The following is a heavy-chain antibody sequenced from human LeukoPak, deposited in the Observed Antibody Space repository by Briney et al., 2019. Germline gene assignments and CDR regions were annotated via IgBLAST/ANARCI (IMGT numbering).Heavy chain of an antibody. J-gene: IGHJ4*02. CDR3: AKDQGSAKVYYFDY. V-gene: IGHV3-23*01. D-gene: IGHD3-10*01. CDR2: ISYSGGNT. Sequence: GGSLRLPCAASGFTFSSYAMTWVRQAPGQGLEWVSVISYSGGNTYYADSVKGRFTISRDNSKNTLYLQMNSLRAEDTAVYYCAKDQGSAKVYYFDYWGQGTLVTVSS. CDR1: GFTFSSYA.